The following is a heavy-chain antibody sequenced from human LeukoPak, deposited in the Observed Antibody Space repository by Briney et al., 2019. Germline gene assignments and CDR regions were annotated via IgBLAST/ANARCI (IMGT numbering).Heavy chain of an antibody. CDR3: ARAYNGYDFDY. D-gene: IGHD5-12*01. CDR1: GFTFTRYW. CDR2: IYPGDSDT. Sequence: RGESLQISCKASGFTFTRYWIGWVRRMPGKGLEWMAIIYPGDSDTRYSPPFQGQVTISADKSISTAYLQWSSLKASDTAMYYCARAYNGYDFDYWGQGTLVTVSS. V-gene: IGHV5-51*01. J-gene: IGHJ4*02.